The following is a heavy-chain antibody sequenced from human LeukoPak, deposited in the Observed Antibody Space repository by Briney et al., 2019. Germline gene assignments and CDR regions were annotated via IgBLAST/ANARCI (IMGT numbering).Heavy chain of an antibody. D-gene: IGHD3-10*01. CDR3: ARVLDNYGSGTRDFDY. V-gene: IGHV4-59*01. Sequence: SETLSLTCTISGGSISSYYWSWIRQPPGKGLEWRGYIYYSGSTNYNPSLKSRVTISVDTSKNQFSLKLSSVTAADTAVYYCARVLDNYGSGTRDFDYWGQGILVTVSS. J-gene: IGHJ4*02. CDR1: GGSISSYY. CDR2: IYYSGST.